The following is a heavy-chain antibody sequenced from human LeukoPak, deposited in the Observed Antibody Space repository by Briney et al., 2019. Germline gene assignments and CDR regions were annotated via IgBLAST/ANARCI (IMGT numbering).Heavy chain of an antibody. CDR1: GYFSINYY. Sequence: PSETLSLICTVSGYFSINYYWGWIRQPPGKGLEWIASIRHDGHTYYNASLRSQVTISIDMSRNQFSLRLNSLTAADTAVYYCARQVATKGEWAFDVWGQGTMVTVSS. V-gene: IGHV4-38-2*02. CDR2: IRHDGHT. J-gene: IGHJ3*01. D-gene: IGHD5-12*01. CDR3: ARQVATKGEWAFDV.